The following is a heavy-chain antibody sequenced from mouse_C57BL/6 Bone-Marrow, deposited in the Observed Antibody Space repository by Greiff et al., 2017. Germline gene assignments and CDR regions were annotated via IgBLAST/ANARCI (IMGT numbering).Heavy chain of an antibody. V-gene: IGHV1-72*01. CDR2: LDPNSGGP. J-gene: IGHJ1*03. CDR3: ARDTTVVAHFDV. D-gene: IGHD1-1*01. CDR1: GYTFTSYW. Sequence: QVHVKQSGAELVKPGASVKLSCKASGYTFTSYWMHWVKQRPGRGLEWIGRLDPNSGGPKYNEKFKSKATLTVDKPSSTAYMQLSSLTSEDSAVYYCARDTTVVAHFDVWGTGTTVTVSS.